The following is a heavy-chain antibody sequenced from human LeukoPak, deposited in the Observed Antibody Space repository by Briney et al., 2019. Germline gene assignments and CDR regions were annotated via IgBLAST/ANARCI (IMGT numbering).Heavy chain of an antibody. CDR2: INPNSGGT. V-gene: IGHV1-2*02. CDR3: ARGGQDYYDSSGYYF. CDR1: GYTFTGYY. D-gene: IGHD3-22*01. Sequence: ASVKVSCKASGYTFTGYYMRWVRQAPGQGLEWMGWINPNSGGTNYAQKFQGRVTMTRDTSISTAYMELSRLRSDDTAVYYCARGGQDYYDSSGYYFWGQGTLVTVSS. J-gene: IGHJ4*02.